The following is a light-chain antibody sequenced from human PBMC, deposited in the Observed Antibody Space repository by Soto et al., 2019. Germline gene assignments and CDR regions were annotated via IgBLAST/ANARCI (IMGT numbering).Light chain of an antibody. CDR1: QTIDTW. CDR3: QQSSFYSRT. CDR2: KAS. Sequence: DIQMTQSPSTLSASIGDGVTIACRASQTIDTWLAWYQKQPAKATKLLIYKASSLQTGVPSRSSGSGSGTEFTLTISSLQPDDFATYYCQQSSFYSRTFGQGTKV. V-gene: IGKV1-5*03. J-gene: IGKJ1*01.